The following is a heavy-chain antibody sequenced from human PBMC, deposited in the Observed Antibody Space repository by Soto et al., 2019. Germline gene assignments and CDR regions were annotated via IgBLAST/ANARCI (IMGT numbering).Heavy chain of an antibody. CDR2: ISSSSSYI. D-gene: IGHD3-22*01. V-gene: IGHV3-21*01. CDR1: GFTFSSYS. CDR3: ARDTSVYYDSSGYWAY. J-gene: IGHJ4*02. Sequence: EVQLVDSGGGLVKPGGSLRLSCAASGFTFSSYSMNWVRQAPGKGLEWVSSISSSSSYIYYADSVKGRFTISRDNAKNSLYLQMNSLRAEDTAVYYCARDTSVYYDSSGYWAYWGQGTLVTVSS.